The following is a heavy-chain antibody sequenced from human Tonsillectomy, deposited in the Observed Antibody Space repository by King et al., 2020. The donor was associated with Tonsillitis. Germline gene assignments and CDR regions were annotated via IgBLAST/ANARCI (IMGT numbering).Heavy chain of an antibody. Sequence: VQLQESGPGLVKPSETLSLTCTVSGGSISSYYWSWIRQPPGKGLEWIGDIYYRGSTNYNPSLMSRVTISVETSKNQPSLRLSSVTAADTAVYYCARLPSPIPNAFDVWGRGTMVTVSS. V-gene: IGHV4-59*08. CDR2: IYYRGST. J-gene: IGHJ3*01. CDR3: ARLPSPIPNAFDV. CDR1: GGSISSYY.